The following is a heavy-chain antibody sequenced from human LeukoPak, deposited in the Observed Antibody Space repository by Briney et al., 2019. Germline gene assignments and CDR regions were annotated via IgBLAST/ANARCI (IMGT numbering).Heavy chain of an antibody. V-gene: IGHV3-64D*06. D-gene: IGHD2-21*02. J-gene: IGHJ4*02. CDR1: GFTFSSYA. CDR2: ISSNGGST. CDR3: VKGIVVVTARAFDY. Sequence: GGSLRLSCSASGFTFSSYAMHWVRQAPGKGLQYVSAISSNGGSTYYADSVKGRFTISRDNSKNTLYLQMSSLRPEDTAVYYCVKGIVVVTARAFDYWGQGTLVTVSS.